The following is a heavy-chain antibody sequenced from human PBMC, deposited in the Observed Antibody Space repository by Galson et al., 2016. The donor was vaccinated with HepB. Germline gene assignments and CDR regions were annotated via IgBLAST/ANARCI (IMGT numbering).Heavy chain of an antibody. V-gene: IGHV3-23*01. Sequence: SLRLSCAASTFTFSSFAMSWVRQAPGKGLEWVSSIGHSGGYIYYADSVKGRFTISRDNSNNTLYLQMNSLRAEDTAVYYCARHTDYYDNSGYLDYWGQGTLVAVSS. CDR3: ARHTDYYDNSGYLDY. J-gene: IGHJ4*02. CDR1: TFTFSSFA. D-gene: IGHD3-22*01. CDR2: IGHSGGYI.